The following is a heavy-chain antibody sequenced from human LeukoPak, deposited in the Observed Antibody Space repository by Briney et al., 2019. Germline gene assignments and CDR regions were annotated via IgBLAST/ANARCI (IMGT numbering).Heavy chain of an antibody. CDR3: ARGYCSGGSCYSALNWFDP. V-gene: IGHV1-46*01. Sequence: ASVKVSCKASGYTFTSYYMHWVRQAPGQGLEWMGIINPSGGSTSYAQKFQGRVTMTRDTSISTAYMELSRLRSDDTAVYYCARGYCSGGSCYSALNWFDPWGQGTLVTVSS. D-gene: IGHD2-15*01. CDR1: GYTFTSYY. CDR2: INPSGGST. J-gene: IGHJ5*02.